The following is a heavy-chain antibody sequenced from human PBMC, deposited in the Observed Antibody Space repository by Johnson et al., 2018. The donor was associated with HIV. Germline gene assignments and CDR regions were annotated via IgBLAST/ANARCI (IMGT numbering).Heavy chain of an antibody. CDR2: ISWNSGSI. Sequence: VQLVESGGGLVQPGGSLRLSCAASGFTFSNYDMHWVRQATGKGLEWVSGISWNSGSIGYADSVKGRFTISRDNAKNSLYLQMNSLRAEDTALYYCASLVGSSSGEAFDIWGQGTMVTVSS. J-gene: IGHJ3*02. CDR3: ASLVGSSSGEAFDI. CDR1: GFTFSNYD. D-gene: IGHD6-6*01. V-gene: IGHV3-9*01.